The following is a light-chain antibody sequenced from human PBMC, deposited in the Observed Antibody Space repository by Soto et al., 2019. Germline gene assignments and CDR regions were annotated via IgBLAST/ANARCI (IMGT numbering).Light chain of an antibody. CDR2: AAS. CDR1: QSVNKY. Sequence: DIQMTHSPSSLSASVGDRVTISCRASQSVNKYLNWYQQKPGNVPTLMIYAASTLQGGVPSRFNGSGFGTDFTVTISNLQPEDFATYYCAQSFSTPLSFGGGTKVEIK. CDR3: AQSFSTPLS. J-gene: IGKJ4*01. V-gene: IGKV1-39*01.